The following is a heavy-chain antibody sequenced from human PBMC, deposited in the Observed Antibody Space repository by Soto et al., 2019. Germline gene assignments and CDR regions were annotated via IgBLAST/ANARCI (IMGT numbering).Heavy chain of an antibody. D-gene: IGHD5-18*01. J-gene: IGHJ4*02. CDR2: ISSSDAK. V-gene: IGHV2-26*01. CDR3: ARMLGYGYDY. Sequence: QVTLKESGPVLVKPTETLTLTCTVSGFSLSNPRMSVGWIRQSPGKALEWLAHISSSDAKSYNTSLRNRLTISKDASKSQVALTLTNMDPVDTATYYCARMLGYGYDYWGQGTLVTVSS. CDR1: GFSLSNPRMS.